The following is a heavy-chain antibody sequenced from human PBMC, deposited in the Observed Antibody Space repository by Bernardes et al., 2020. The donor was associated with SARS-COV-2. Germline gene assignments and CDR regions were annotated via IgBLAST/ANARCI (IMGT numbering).Heavy chain of an antibody. V-gene: IGHV4-31*01. J-gene: IGHJ5*02. D-gene: IGHD1-7*01. CDR3: AKTTALNWYDP. CDR2: IYYSGST. Sequence: SETLSLTCTVSGGSISSAGDYWSWIRQHPDKGLECIGYIYYSGSTYYSPSLKSLLTISVDTSKNQFSLKLPSVTADDTAVYYCAKTTALNWYDPWSQGTLVTVSS. CDR1: GGSISSAGDY.